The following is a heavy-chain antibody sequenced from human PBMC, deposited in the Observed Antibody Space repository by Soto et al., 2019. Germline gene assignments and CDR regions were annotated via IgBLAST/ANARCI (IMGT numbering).Heavy chain of an antibody. V-gene: IGHV4-4*07. Sequence: PSETLSLTCTVSGGSISSYYWSWIRQPAGKGLEWIGRIYASGSTNYNPSLKSRVTMSVDTSKNQFPLKLSSVTAADTAVYYCARDGVNDYGDYGLVDYWGQGTLVTVSS. CDR1: GGSISSYY. D-gene: IGHD4-17*01. J-gene: IGHJ4*02. CDR3: ARDGVNDYGDYGLVDY. CDR2: IYASGST.